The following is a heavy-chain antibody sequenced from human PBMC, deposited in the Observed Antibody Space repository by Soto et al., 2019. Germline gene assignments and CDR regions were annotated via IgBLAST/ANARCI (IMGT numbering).Heavy chain of an antibody. V-gene: IGHV1-18*04. D-gene: IGHD3-3*01. J-gene: IGHJ4*02. Sequence: QVQLVQSGAEVKKPGASVKVSCKASGYTFTSYGISWVRQAPGQGLEWMGWISAYNGNTNYAQKLQGRVTMTTDTSTRTAHKELRRLKSDHPAVVYCARANLTIFGVVTPPLGYWGQGTLVTVSS. CDR3: ARANLTIFGVVTPPLGY. CDR2: ISAYNGNT. CDR1: GYTFTSYG.